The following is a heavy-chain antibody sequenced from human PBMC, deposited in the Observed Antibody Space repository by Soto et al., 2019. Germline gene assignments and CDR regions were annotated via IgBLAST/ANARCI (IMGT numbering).Heavy chain of an antibody. D-gene: IGHD2-2*01. Sequence: SETLSLTCTVSGGSISSSSYYWGWIRQPPGKGLEWIGSIYYSGSTYYNPSLKSRVTISVDTSKNQFSLKLSSVTAADTAVYYCARFCSSTSCYFVHWFDPWGQGTLVTVSS. CDR2: IYYSGST. V-gene: IGHV4-39*01. CDR3: ARFCSSTSCYFVHWFDP. J-gene: IGHJ5*02. CDR1: GGSISSSSYY.